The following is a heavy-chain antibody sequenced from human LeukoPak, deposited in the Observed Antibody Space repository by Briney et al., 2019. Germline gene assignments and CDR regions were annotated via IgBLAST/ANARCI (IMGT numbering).Heavy chain of an antibody. V-gene: IGHV4-39*01. CDR1: GGSISSTTYY. CDR2: IYYSGST. Sequence: PSETLSLTCTVSGGSISSTTYYWDWIRQPPGKGLEWIGTIYYSGSTYYNPSLKSRVTISVDTSKNEFSLNLSSVTAADTAVYYCARPPGIAAAWFDPWGQGTLVTVSS. CDR3: ARPPGIAAAWFDP. D-gene: IGHD6-13*01. J-gene: IGHJ5*02.